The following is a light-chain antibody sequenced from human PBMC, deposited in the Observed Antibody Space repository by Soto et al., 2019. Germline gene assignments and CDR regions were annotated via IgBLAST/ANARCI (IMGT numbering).Light chain of an antibody. CDR3: VAWDDSLNGPV. Sequence: QPVLTQPPSVSEAPRQRVTISCPGSSSNIGNNAVNWYQQLPGKAPKLLIYYDDLLPSGVSDRFSGSKSGTSASLAIRGLQSEDEADYYCVAWDDSLNGPVFGGGTQLTVL. CDR1: SSNIGNNA. CDR2: YDD. V-gene: IGLV1-36*01. J-gene: IGLJ2*01.